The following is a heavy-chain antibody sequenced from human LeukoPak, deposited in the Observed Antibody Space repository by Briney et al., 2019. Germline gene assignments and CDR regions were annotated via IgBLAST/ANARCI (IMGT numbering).Heavy chain of an antibody. CDR1: GGSFSGYC. Sequence: SETLSLTCAVYGGSFSGYCWSWIRQPPGEGLEWIGEINESESTNYKSSLKSRVTISVDTSKRQLSLKLTSVTAADTAVYYCVRHSPLVAATVAFDFWGQGTMITVSS. CDR2: INESEST. CDR3: VRHSPLVAATVAFDF. D-gene: IGHD2-15*01. J-gene: IGHJ3*01. V-gene: IGHV4-34*01.